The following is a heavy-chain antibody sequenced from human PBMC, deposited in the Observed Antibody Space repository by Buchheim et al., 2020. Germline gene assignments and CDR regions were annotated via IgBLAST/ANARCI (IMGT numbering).Heavy chain of an antibody. CDR3: AGGSGWYRGFQY. Sequence: EVQLVESGGGFVQPGGSLRLSCAASGFTFSSNWMHWVRQAPGKGLVWVSRINSDGSATTYADSVKGRFPISRDNANNTLFMQMNSLRAEDTAVYYCAGGSGWYRGFQYWGQGTL. D-gene: IGHD6-19*01. V-gene: IGHV3-74*01. J-gene: IGHJ1*01. CDR2: INSDGSAT. CDR1: GFTFSSNW.